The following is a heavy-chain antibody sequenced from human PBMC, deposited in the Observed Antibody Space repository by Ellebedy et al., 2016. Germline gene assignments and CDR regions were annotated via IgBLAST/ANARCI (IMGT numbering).Heavy chain of an antibody. Sequence: ASVKVSCXASVYTFSNYYVHWVRRAPGQGPAWMGIIYPIGGTTTLPPRFQGRLTMTRDLSTGTFYMELNSLRSEDAAVYYCMRGVGAYWGQGTLVSVSS. D-gene: IGHD3-16*01. CDR2: IYPIGGTT. CDR1: VYTFSNYY. CDR3: MRGVGAY. V-gene: IGHV1-46*01. J-gene: IGHJ4*02.